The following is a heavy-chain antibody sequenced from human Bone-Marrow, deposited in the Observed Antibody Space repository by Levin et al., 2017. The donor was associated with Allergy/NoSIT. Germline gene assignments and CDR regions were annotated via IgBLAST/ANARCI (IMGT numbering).Heavy chain of an antibody. J-gene: IGHJ4*02. Sequence: GGSLRLSCAASGLSFSSYAMSWVRQAPGKGPEWVTAISGGGDKTYYAASVKGRFTISRDNSKNTLSLEMNSLRVEDTAVYYCARDWGVAVAGISYYFDDWGQGTLVTVSS. V-gene: IGHV3-23*01. CDR3: ARDWGVAVAGISYYFDD. CDR2: ISGGGDKT. CDR1: GLSFSSYA. D-gene: IGHD6-19*01.